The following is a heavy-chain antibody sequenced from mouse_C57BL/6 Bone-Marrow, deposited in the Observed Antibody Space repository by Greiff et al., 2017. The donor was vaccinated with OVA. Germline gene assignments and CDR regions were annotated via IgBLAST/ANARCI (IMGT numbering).Heavy chain of an antibody. CDR3: AREEITTVVAHFDY. Sequence: EVQLQQSGPELVKPGASVKISCKASGYTFTDYYMNWVKQSHGKSLEWIGDINPNNGGTSYNQKFKGKATLTVDKSSSTAYMELRSLTSEYSAVYYCAREEITTVVAHFDYWGQGTTLTVSS. D-gene: IGHD1-1*01. CDR2: INPNNGGT. J-gene: IGHJ2*01. V-gene: IGHV1-26*01. CDR1: GYTFTDYY.